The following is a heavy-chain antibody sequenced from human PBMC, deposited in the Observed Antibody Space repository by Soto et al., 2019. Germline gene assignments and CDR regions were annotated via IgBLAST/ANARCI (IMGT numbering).Heavy chain of an antibody. J-gene: IGHJ4*02. V-gene: IGHV1-69*13. CDR1: GGTFSSYA. CDR3: ARLREMATIESETGAYYFDY. D-gene: IGHD5-12*01. CDR2: IIPIFGTA. Sequence: SVKVSCKASGGTFSSYAISWVRQAPGQGLEWMGGIIPIFGTANYAQKFQGRVTITADESTSTAYMELSSLRSEDTAVYYCARLREMATIESETGAYYFDYWGQGTLVTVSS.